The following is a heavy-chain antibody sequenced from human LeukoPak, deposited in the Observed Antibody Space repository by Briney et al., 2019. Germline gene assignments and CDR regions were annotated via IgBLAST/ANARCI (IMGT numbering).Heavy chain of an antibody. J-gene: IGHJ5*02. CDR1: GGSFSGYY. Sequence: NPSETLSLTCAVYGGSFSGYYWSWIRQPPGKGLEWIGEINHSGSTNYNPSLKSRVTISVDTSKNQFSLKLSSVTAADTAVYYCATRERGYYGSGPRWFDPWGQGTLVTVSS. D-gene: IGHD3-10*01. V-gene: IGHV4-34*01. CDR2: INHSGST. CDR3: ATRERGYYGSGPRWFDP.